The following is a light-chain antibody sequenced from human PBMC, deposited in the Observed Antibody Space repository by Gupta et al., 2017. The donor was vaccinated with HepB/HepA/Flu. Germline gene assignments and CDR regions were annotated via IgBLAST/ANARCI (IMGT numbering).Light chain of an antibody. J-gene: IGKJ4*01. CDR3: QHVTSSPIT. V-gene: IGKV1-9*01. CDR2: AAS. CDR1: QGISSS. Sequence: DIHLTQSPSFLSASVGHRVTITFRACQGISSSLAWYQQKPGKAPKLLIYAASTWQSGVPSWFSGSGSGTEFILTISSQQPEDLATYFCQHVTSSPITFGRGTMVDIK.